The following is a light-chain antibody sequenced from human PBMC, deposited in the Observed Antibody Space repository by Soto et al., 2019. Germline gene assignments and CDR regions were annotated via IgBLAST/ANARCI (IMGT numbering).Light chain of an antibody. CDR1: SGDVGGYNY. CDR2: AVT. J-gene: IGLJ1*01. Sequence: QSVLTQPASVSGSPGQSVTISCAGTSGDVGGYNYVSWYQQHPGKAPKLMIHAVTNRPSGVSNRFSGSKSGNTASLTISSLQDEDEADDYCCSYTGGSTYVFGTGTKVTVL. CDR3: CSYTGGSTYV. V-gene: IGLV2-14*01.